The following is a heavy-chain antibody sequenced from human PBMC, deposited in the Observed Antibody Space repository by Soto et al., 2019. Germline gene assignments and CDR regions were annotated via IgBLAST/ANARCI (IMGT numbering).Heavy chain of an antibody. CDR2: FYTSGNS. D-gene: IGHD2-15*01. Sequence: QVLLRESGPGLVKPSETLSLTCIVSGGSISNHYWSWVRQPAGKGLEWIGRFYTSGNSNYNYNPSLKSRVTMSGDPSKKQFSLKMSSVTAADTAVYYCVRESGGGGYCSGGSCHGMDVWGQGTTVTVSS. CDR3: VRESGGGGYCSGGSCHGMDV. J-gene: IGHJ6*02. V-gene: IGHV4-4*07. CDR1: GGSISNHY.